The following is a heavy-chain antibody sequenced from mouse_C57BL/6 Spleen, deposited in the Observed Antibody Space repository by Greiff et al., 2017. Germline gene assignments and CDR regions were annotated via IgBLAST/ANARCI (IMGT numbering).Heavy chain of an antibody. J-gene: IGHJ4*01. CDR3: ARRRSIYYDHYYAMDY. CDR2: IYPGSGST. Sequence: QVQLQQPGAELVKPGASVKMSCKASGYTFTSYWITWVKQRPGQGLEWIGDIYPGSGSTNYNEKFKSKATLTVDTSSSTAYMQLSSLTSEDSAVYYWARRRSIYYDHYYAMDYWGQGTSVTVSS. V-gene: IGHV1-55*01. CDR1: GYTFTSYW. D-gene: IGHD2-4*01.